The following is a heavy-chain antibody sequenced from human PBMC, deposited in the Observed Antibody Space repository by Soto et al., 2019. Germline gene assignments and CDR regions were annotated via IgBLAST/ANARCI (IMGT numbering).Heavy chain of an antibody. CDR2: IYYSGRT. Sequence: QLQLQESGPGLVKPSETLSLTCTVSGGSFSSYYWSWIRQSPGKGLEWIAYIYYSGRTKYNASLKSRVTITVDTSKNKFTLKLSSVSAADTAVYYCARGRGDTAMAWYYWGQGTLVTVSS. V-gene: IGHV4-59*01. CDR1: GGSFSSYY. J-gene: IGHJ4*02. D-gene: IGHD5-18*01. CDR3: ARGRGDTAMAWYY.